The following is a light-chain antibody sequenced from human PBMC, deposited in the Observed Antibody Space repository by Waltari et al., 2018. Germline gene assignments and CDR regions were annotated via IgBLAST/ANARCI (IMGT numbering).Light chain of an antibody. CDR2: SNN. Sequence: QSLLTQAPSASGTPGQTVTISCSGSSSNIGSNTVNWYQQLPGTAPKRLIHSNNQRPAGGPARCPGSKSGTSASLAISGLQSEDEADYYCGTWDDSLNGPLFGGGTKVTVL. CDR3: GTWDDSLNGPL. J-gene: IGLJ2*01. V-gene: IGLV1-44*01. CDR1: SSNIGSNT.